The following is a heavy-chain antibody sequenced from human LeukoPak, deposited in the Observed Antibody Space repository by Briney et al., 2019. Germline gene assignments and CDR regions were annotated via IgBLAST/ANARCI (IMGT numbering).Heavy chain of an antibody. CDR1: GFTFSNAW. CDR2: LKTKTDGGTT. D-gene: IGHD1-26*01. CDR3: ITVLLVGATGYYYYMDV. J-gene: IGHJ6*03. Sequence: GGSLRLSCAASGFTFSNAWMSWVRQAPGKGLEWVGRLKTKTDGGTTDYAAPVKGRFIISRDDSKSTLYLQMNSLKTEDTAVYYCITVLLVGATGYYYYMDVWGKGTTVTVSS. V-gene: IGHV3-15*01.